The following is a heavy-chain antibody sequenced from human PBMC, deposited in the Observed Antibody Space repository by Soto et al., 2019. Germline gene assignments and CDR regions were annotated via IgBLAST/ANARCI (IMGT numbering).Heavy chain of an antibody. CDR3: ARDPGAGDYVLLNWDCDL. CDR2: INAHSGGT. J-gene: IGHJ2*01. D-gene: IGHD4-17*01. Sequence: QVQLVQSGPEVKKPGASVKVSCRASGYTFTAYYIHWVRQAPGQGLEWVGWINAHSGGTNYAQKFQDWVTMTRDTSLNPAYLELSRLRSDDTAVYYCARDPGAGDYVLLNWDCDLRGHGTLVTVSS. CDR1: GYTFTAYY. V-gene: IGHV1-2*04.